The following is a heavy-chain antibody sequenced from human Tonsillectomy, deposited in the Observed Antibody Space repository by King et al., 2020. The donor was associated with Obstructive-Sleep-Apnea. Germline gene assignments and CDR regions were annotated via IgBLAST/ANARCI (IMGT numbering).Heavy chain of an antibody. CDR2: INAGNGNT. CDR3: ARDGYYDSSGYSVGGMDV. V-gene: IGHV1-3*01. J-gene: IGHJ6*02. D-gene: IGHD3-22*01. CDR1: GYTFTSYA. Sequence: VQLVQSGAEVKKPGASVKVSCKASGYTFTSYAMHWVRQAPGQRLEWMGWINAGNGNTKYSQKFQGRVTITRDTSASTAYMELSSLRSEDTAVYYCARDGYYDSSGYSVGGMDVWGQGTTVTVSS.